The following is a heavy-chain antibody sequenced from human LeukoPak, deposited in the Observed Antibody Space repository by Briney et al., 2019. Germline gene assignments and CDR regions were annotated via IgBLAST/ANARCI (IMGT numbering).Heavy chain of an antibody. Sequence: ASVKVSCKASGGTFSSYAISWVRQAPGQGLEWMGGIIPIFGTANYAQKLQGRVTITTDESTSTAYMELSSLRSEDTAVYYCARWRRTKTKLELGYYFDYWGQGTLVTVSS. CDR1: GGTFSSYA. D-gene: IGHD1-7*01. CDR2: IIPIFGTA. J-gene: IGHJ4*02. V-gene: IGHV1-69*05. CDR3: ARWRRTKTKLELGYYFDY.